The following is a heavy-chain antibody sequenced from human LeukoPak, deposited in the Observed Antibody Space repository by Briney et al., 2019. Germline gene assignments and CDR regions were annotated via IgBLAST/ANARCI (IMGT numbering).Heavy chain of an antibody. V-gene: IGHV1-2*02. J-gene: IGHJ4*02. CDR2: INPSDGDT. Sequence: GASVTVSCEASGFTFTDYYRHWMRQPPGQGFEWMGWINPSDGDTNYAQKFQGTATMTSDTSTGAAPMDLSRLRSDATAVYYCARANFLYCSSSTCLFVYWGEGALVTVSS. D-gene: IGHD2-2*01. CDR3: ARANFLYCSSSTCLFVY. CDR1: GFTFTDYY.